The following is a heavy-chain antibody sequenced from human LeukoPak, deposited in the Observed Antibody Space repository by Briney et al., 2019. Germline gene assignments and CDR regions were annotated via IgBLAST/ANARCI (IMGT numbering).Heavy chain of an antibody. J-gene: IGHJ4*02. CDR3: ARDRDIQLWLSYFDY. CDR1: GFTFSSYG. D-gene: IGHD5-18*01. CDR2: ISYDGSNK. Sequence: GGSLRLSCAASGFTFSSYGMHWVRQAPGKGLEWVAVISYDGSNKYYADSVKGRFTISRDNSKNTLYLQMNSLRAEDTAVYYCARDRDIQLWLSYFDYWGQGTLVTVSS. V-gene: IGHV3-30*03.